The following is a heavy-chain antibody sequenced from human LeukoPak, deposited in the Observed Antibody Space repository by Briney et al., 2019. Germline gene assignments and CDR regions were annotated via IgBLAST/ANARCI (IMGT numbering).Heavy chain of an antibody. J-gene: IGHJ4*02. V-gene: IGHV1-69*13. CDR1: GGTFSSYA. CDR3: ARDILTGYESLGRGY. Sequence: WASVKVSCKASGGTFSSYAISWVRQAPGQGLEWMGGIIPIFGTANYAQKFQGRVTITADESTSTAYMELSSLRSEDTAVYYCARDILTGYESLGRGYWGQGTLVTVSS. CDR2: IIPIFGTA. D-gene: IGHD3-9*01.